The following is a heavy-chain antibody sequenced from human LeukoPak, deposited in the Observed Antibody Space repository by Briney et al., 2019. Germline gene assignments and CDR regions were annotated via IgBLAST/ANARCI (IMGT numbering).Heavy chain of an antibody. Sequence: SETLSLTCTVSGGSISSYYWSWIRQPPGKGLEWIGYIYTSGSTNYNPSLKSRVTISVDTSKNQFSLKLSSVTAADTAAYYCARHVGDYALAFDIWGQGTMVTVSP. D-gene: IGHD4-17*01. V-gene: IGHV4-4*09. CDR3: ARHVGDYALAFDI. J-gene: IGHJ3*02. CDR1: GGSISSYY. CDR2: IYTSGST.